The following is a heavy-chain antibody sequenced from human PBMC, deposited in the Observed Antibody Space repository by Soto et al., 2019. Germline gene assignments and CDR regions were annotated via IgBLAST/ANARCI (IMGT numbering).Heavy chain of an antibody. CDR2: INPNSGGT. CDR1: GYTFTGYY. J-gene: IGHJ6*02. V-gene: IGHV1-2*04. CDR3: ARGGGWGSMIVAMDV. D-gene: IGHD3-16*01. Sequence: ASVKVSCKASGYTFTGYYMHWVRQAPGQGLEWMGWINPNSGGTNYAQKFQGWVTMTRDTSISTAYMELSRLRSDDTAVYYCARGGGWGSMIVAMDVWGQGTTVTVSS.